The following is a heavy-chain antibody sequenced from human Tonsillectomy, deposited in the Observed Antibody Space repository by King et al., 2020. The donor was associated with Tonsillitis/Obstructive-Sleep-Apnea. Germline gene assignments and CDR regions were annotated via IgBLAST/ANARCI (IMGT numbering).Heavy chain of an antibody. CDR1: GFKFKNYW. J-gene: IGHJ6*02. Sequence: EFQLVQSGGGLVQPGGSLRLSCAASGFKFKNYWMSWVRQAPGKGREWVAYIKQDGSDKYYVDSVKGRFTISRDNGRSSLYLQMNSLRAEDTALYYCARGHYGLDVWGQGTTVIVS. CDR2: IKQDGSDK. CDR3: ARGHYGLDV. V-gene: IGHV3-7*03.